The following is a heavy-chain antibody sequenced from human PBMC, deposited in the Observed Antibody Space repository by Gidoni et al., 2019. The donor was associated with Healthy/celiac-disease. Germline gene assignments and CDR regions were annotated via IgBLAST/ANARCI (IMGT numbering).Heavy chain of an antibody. J-gene: IGHJ4*02. Sequence: QVQLQESGPGLVKPSETLSLTCTVSGGSISSYYWSWIRQPPGKGLEWIGYIYYSGSTNYNPSLKSRVTISVDTSKNQFSLKLSSVTAADTAVYYCARSPYYGEETGAPEYYFDYWGQGTLVTVSS. D-gene: IGHD4-17*01. CDR3: ARSPYYGEETGAPEYYFDY. CDR2: IYYSGST. V-gene: IGHV4-59*01. CDR1: GGSISSYY.